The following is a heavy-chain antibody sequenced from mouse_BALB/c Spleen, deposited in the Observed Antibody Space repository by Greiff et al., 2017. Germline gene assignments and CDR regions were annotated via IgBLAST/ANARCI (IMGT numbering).Heavy chain of an antibody. Sequence: EVKLQESGAELVKPGASVKLSCTASGFNIKDTYMHWVKQRPEQGLEWIGRIDPANGNTKYDPKFQGKATITADTSSNTAYLQLSSLTSEDTAVYYCARLGDYDGFAYWGQGTLVTVSA. J-gene: IGHJ3*01. CDR1: GFNIKDTY. CDR3: ARLGDYDGFAY. V-gene: IGHV14-3*02. D-gene: IGHD2-4*01. CDR2: IDPANGNT.